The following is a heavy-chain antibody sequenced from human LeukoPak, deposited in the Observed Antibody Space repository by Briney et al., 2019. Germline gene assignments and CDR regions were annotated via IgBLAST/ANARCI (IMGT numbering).Heavy chain of an antibody. J-gene: IGHJ4*02. CDR3: ARSRSLLGYCSSTSCRSHYFDY. V-gene: IGHV4-34*01. D-gene: IGHD2-2*01. Sequence: SSETLSLTCAVYGGSFSGYYWSWIRQPPGKGLEWIGEINHSGSTNYNPSLKSRVTISVDTSKNQFSLKLSSVTAADTAVYYCARSRSLLGYCSSTSCRSHYFDYWGQGTLVTVSS. CDR2: INHSGST. CDR1: GGSFSGYY.